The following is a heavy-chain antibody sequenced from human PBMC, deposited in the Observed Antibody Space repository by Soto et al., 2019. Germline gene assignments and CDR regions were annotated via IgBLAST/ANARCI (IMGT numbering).Heavy chain of an antibody. CDR1: GFTFSRYW. V-gene: IGHV3-74*01. CDR2: IDSYGSAT. J-gene: IGHJ4*02. CDR3: ARGWVEGLSRQPPTDY. D-gene: IGHD3-3*01. Sequence: GGSLRLSCAASGFTFSRYWMHWVRQAPGEGLVWVSRIDSYGSATSQVDSVEGRFTISRDNAKNTLYLQMNSLRAEDTAVYYCARGWVEGLSRQPPTDYWGQGTLVTVSS.